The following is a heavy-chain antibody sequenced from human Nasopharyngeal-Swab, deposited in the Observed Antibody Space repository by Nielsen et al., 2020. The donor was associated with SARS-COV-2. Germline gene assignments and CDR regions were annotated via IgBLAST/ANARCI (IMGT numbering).Heavy chain of an antibody. CDR1: GDTFNTYT. Sequence: SVKVSCKASGDTFNTYTVTWVRQAPGQGPEWMGGIIPMYASPIYAEKFRGRVTITAEESTSTVYLELSSLRSEDSAVYYCARVGGYKNGFFENYAMDVWGQGTTVTVSS. D-gene: IGHD2-15*01. J-gene: IGHJ6*02. CDR2: IIPMYASP. CDR3: ARVGGYKNGFFENYAMDV. V-gene: IGHV1-69*13.